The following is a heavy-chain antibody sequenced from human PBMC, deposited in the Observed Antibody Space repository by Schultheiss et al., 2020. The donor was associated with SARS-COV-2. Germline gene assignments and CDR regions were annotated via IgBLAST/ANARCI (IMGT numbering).Heavy chain of an antibody. J-gene: IGHJ4*02. Sequence: GSLRLSCRGSGFTFSSYAMNWVRQAPGKGLEWVSAISGSGGSTYYADSVKGRFTISRDNSKNTLYLQMSSLRAEDTAVYYCVKGMDSGSYYPTGYWGQGTLVTVSS. V-gene: IGHV3-23*01. CDR3: VKGMDSGSYYPTGY. CDR2: ISGSGGST. D-gene: IGHD1-26*01. CDR1: GFTFSSYA.